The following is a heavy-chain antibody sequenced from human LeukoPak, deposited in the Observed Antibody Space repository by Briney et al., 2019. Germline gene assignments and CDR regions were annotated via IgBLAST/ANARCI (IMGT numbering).Heavy chain of an antibody. Sequence: GGSLRLSCAASGFTFSSYEMNWVRQAPGKGLEWVSHISSSGSTIYYADSVKGRFTISRDNAKNSLYLQMNILRAEDTAVYYCAELGITMIGGVWGKGTTVTISS. V-gene: IGHV3-48*03. CDR1: GFTFSSYE. CDR3: AELGITMIGGV. CDR2: ISSSGSTI. J-gene: IGHJ6*04. D-gene: IGHD3-10*02.